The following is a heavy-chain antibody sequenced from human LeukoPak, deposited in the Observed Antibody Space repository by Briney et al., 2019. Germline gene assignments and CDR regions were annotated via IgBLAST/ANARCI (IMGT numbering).Heavy chain of an antibody. D-gene: IGHD3-22*01. V-gene: IGHV4-38-2*02. CDR2: IYHSGST. CDR1: GYSISSGYY. J-gene: IGHJ6*03. Sequence: SETLSLTCTVSGYSISSGYYWGWIRQSPGKGLQWIGSIYHSGSTYYNSSLKSRVTISVDTSKNQCSLKLSSVTAADTAVYYCARHEYYDSRGSHYYSYYYMDVWGRGTTVTVSS. CDR3: ARHEYYDSRGSHYYSYYYMDV.